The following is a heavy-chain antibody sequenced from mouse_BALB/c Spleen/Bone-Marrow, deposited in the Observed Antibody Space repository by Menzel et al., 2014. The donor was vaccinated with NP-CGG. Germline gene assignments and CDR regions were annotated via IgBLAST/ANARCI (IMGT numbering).Heavy chain of an antibody. V-gene: IGHV1S137*01. CDR1: GYTFTDYA. CDR2: ISTYYGDA. Sequence: LQESGAELVRPGVSVKISCKGSGYTFTDYAMHWVKQSHAKSLEWIGVISTYYGDASYNQKFKGKATTTVDKSSSTAYMELARLTSEDSAIYYCAIRYGYDGEAVAWFAYWGQGTLVTVSA. D-gene: IGHD2-2*01. J-gene: IGHJ3*01. CDR3: AIRYGYDGEAVAWFAY.